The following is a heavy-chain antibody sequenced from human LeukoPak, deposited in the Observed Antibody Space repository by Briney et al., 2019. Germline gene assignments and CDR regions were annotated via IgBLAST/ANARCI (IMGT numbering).Heavy chain of an antibody. D-gene: IGHD2-2*01. Sequence: GESLKISCKGSGYSFTSYWIGWVRQMPGKGLEWMGIIYPGDSDTRYSPSFQGQVTISADKSISTAYLQWSSLKASDTAMYYCARRRPDIVVVPAERWSYFDYWGRGTLVTVSS. J-gene: IGHJ4*02. CDR2: IYPGDSDT. V-gene: IGHV5-51*01. CDR1: GYSFTSYW. CDR3: ARRRPDIVVVPAERWSYFDY.